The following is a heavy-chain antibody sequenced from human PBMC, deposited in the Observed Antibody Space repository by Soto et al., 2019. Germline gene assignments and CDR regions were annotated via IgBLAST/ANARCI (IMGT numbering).Heavy chain of an antibody. CDR3: ARHWDIVVVPAAIPEYFQH. Sequence: SSETLSLTCTVSGGSISSSSYYWGWIRQPPGKGLEWIGSIYYSGSTYYNPSLKSRVTISVDTSKNQFSLKLSSVTVADTAVYYCARHWDIVVVPAAIPEYFQHWGQGTLVTVSS. CDR1: GGSISSSSYY. CDR2: IYYSGST. D-gene: IGHD2-2*02. V-gene: IGHV4-39*01. J-gene: IGHJ1*01.